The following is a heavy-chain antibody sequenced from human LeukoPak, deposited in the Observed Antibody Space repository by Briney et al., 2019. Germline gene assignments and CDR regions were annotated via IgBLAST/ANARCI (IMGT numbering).Heavy chain of an antibody. Sequence: GGSLRLSCAASGFTFSDYYMSWIRQAPGKGLEWVAVVSYDGSNKYYADSVKGRFTISRDNSKNTLYLQMNSLRAEDTAVYYCARDSLPYCSSTSCQFFDYWGQGTLVTVSS. V-gene: IGHV3-30*03. CDR1: GFTFSDYY. D-gene: IGHD2-2*01. CDR2: VSYDGSNK. J-gene: IGHJ4*02. CDR3: ARDSLPYCSSTSCQFFDY.